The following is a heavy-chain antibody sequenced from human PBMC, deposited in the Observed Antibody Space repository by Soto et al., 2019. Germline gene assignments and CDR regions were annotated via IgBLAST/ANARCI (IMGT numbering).Heavy chain of an antibody. CDR1: GFTFSSYA. CDR2: ISGSGGST. CDR3: AKAFSWYDY. D-gene: IGHD6-13*01. J-gene: IGHJ4*02. V-gene: IGHV3-23*01. Sequence: EVQLLESGGGLIQPGGSLRLSCADSGFTFSSYAMNWVGQAPGKGLEWVSGISGSGGSTYYADSVKGRFTISRDNSKNALYLQMSSLRAEDTAVYYCAKAFSWYDYWGQGTLVTVSS.